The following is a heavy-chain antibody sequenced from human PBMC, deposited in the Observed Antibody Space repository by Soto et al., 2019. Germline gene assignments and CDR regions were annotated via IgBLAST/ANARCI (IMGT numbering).Heavy chain of an antibody. D-gene: IGHD5-18*01. Sequence: SETLSLTCTASGGSISSYYWSWIRQPPGKGLEWIGYIYYSGSTNYNPSLKSRVTISVDTSKNQFSLKLSSVTAADTAVYYCARELVDTAMVLGLGWFDPWGQGTLVTVSS. CDR2: IYYSGST. V-gene: IGHV4-59*01. CDR3: ARELVDTAMVLGLGWFDP. J-gene: IGHJ5*02. CDR1: GGSISSYY.